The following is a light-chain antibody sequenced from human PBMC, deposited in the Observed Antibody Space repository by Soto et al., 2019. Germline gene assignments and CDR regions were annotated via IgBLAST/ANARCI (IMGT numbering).Light chain of an antibody. CDR2: AVS. J-gene: IGLJ1*01. Sequence: QSALTQPASVSGSPGQSITISCTGTSSDVGSYNYVSWYQQHPGKAPKLMIYAVSDRPSGISSRFSGSKSGNTASLTISGLQTEDDADYYCSSYTSSSTLFGTGTKLTVL. CDR1: SSDVGSYNY. CDR3: SSYTSSSTL. V-gene: IGLV2-14*01.